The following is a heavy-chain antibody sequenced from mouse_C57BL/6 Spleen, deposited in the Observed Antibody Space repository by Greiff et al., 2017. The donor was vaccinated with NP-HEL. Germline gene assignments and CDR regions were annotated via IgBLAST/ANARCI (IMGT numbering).Heavy chain of an antibody. CDR3: ARVEVTTVDY. CDR2: ISDGGSYT. CDR1: GFTFSSYA. D-gene: IGHD2-2*01. Sequence: EVKLMESGGGLVKPGGSLKLSCAASGFTFSSYAMSWVRQTPEKRLEWVATISDGGSYTYYPDNVKGRFTISRDNAKNNLYLQMSHLKSEDTAMYYCARVEVTTVDYWGQGTTLTVSS. V-gene: IGHV5-4*03. J-gene: IGHJ2*01.